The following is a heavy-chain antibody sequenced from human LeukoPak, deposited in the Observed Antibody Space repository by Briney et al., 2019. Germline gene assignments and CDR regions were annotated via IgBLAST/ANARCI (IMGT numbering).Heavy chain of an antibody. CDR2: ISAYNGNT. D-gene: IGHD2-15*01. J-gene: IGHJ4*02. CDR1: GYTFTSYG. V-gene: IGHV1-18*01. CDR3: ARGNRVVAATFIDY. Sequence: ASVTVSCKASGYTFTSYGISWVRQAPGQGLEWMGWISAYNGNTNYAQKLQGRVTMTTDTSTSTAYMELRSLRSDDTAVYYCARGNRVVAATFIDYWGQGTLVTVSS.